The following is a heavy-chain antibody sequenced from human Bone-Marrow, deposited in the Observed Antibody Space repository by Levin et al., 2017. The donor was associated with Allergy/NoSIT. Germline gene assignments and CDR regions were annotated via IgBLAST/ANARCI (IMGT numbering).Heavy chain of an antibody. J-gene: IGHJ4*02. D-gene: IGHD3-22*01. V-gene: IGHV3-48*02. CDR3: AREGPFYYDSSPLLGFES. Sequence: GESLKISCAASGFTFSNYNMNWVRQAPGKGLGWVSYISSRGTPIYYADSVKGRFSISRDNAKNSLYLQMNSLRDEDTAVYFCAREGPFYYDSSPLLGFESWGQGTLVTVSS. CDR1: GFTFSNYN. CDR2: ISSRGTPI.